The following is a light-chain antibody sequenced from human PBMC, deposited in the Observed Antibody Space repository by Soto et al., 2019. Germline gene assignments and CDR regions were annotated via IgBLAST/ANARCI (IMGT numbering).Light chain of an antibody. CDR1: QSMSRW. CDR2: DAS. J-gene: IGKJ2*01. CDR3: QQSNSYSYT. V-gene: IGKV1-5*01. Sequence: DIQMTQSPSTLSASVGDRVTITCRASQSMSRWLAWYQQKPVKAPKLLIYDASSLESGVPSRFSGSGSGTDFTLTISRLQPDALANYYCQQSNSYSYTFGQGTKLELK.